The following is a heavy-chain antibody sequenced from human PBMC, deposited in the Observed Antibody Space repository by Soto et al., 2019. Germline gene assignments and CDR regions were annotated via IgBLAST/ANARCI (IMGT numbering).Heavy chain of an antibody. CDR2: ISAYNGNT. Sequence: ASVKVSCKASGYTFTSYGISWVRQAPGQGLEWMGWISAYNGNTNYAQKLQGRVTMTTDTSTSTAYMELRSLRSDDTAVYYCAREGVITGTTFHYYYGMDVWGQGTTVTVSS. CDR3: AREGVITGTTFHYYYGMDV. J-gene: IGHJ6*02. D-gene: IGHD1-7*01. V-gene: IGHV1-18*01. CDR1: GYTFTSYG.